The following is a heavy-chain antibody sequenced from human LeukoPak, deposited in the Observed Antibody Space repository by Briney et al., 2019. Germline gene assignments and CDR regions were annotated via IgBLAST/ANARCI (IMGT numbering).Heavy chain of an antibody. Sequence: SETLSLTCTVSGGSISSSSYYWGWIRQPPGKGLEWIGSIYYSGSTYYNPSLKSRVTISVDTSKNQFSLKLSSVTAADTAVYYCARPGVKMATIFGGYYYYGMDVWGQGTTVTVSS. V-gene: IGHV4-39*01. D-gene: IGHD3-3*01. CDR2: IYYSGST. CDR3: ARPGVKMATIFGGYYYYGMDV. CDR1: GGSISSSSYY. J-gene: IGHJ6*02.